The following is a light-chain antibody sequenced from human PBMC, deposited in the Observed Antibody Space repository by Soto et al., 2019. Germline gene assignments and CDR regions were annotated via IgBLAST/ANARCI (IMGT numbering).Light chain of an antibody. V-gene: IGKV1-27*01. Sequence: DIQMTHSPSSLSASVGDRVIISCRASQDISNYLAWYQQKPGKVPKLLIYAASSLQPGVPSRFSGSGSGTDFTLTISSLQPEDIATYYCQKYNSGPFTFGPGTKVDFK. CDR3: QKYNSGPFT. J-gene: IGKJ3*01. CDR2: AAS. CDR1: QDISNY.